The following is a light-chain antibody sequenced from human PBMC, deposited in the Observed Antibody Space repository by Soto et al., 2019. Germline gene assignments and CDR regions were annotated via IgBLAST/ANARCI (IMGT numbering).Light chain of an antibody. J-gene: IGKJ1*01. V-gene: IGKV1-5*03. CDR1: QSISDW. CDR3: QQFKSFPRT. CDR2: MAS. Sequence: DSQMTQSPSTLSASVGDRVTITCRASQSISDWLAWYQQKPGKAPNLLIYMASTLESGVPSRFSGSGSGTEFTLTISSLQPDDFATYYCQQFKSFPRTFGQGTKVEIK.